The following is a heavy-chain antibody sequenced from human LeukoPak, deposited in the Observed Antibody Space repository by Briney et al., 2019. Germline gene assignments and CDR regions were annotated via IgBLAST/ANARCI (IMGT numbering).Heavy chain of an antibody. V-gene: IGHV3-9*01. D-gene: IGHD3-22*01. CDR1: GFTFDDYA. J-gene: IGHJ4*02. CDR2: ISWNSGSI. CDR3: ARGITMIVVVFDY. Sequence: GRSLRLSCAASGFTFDDYAMHWVRQAPGKGLEWVSGISWNSGSIGYADSVKGRFTISGDNAKNSLYLQMNSLRAEDTALYYCARGITMIVVVFDYWGQGTLVTVSS.